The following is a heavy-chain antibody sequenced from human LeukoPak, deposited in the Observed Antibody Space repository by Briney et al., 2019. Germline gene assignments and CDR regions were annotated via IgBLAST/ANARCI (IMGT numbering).Heavy chain of an antibody. CDR1: GFTFTSSA. V-gene: IGHV1-58*02. Sequence: TSVKVSCKASGFTFTSSAMQWVRQARGQGSEGIGWIFVGRGNTNYAQKLRERVAINRDSSTRTAYMEGSRLRAEDTAVYYCATDPLAYCGGDCYPLGMDVWGKGTTVTVSS. CDR2: IFVGRGNT. CDR3: ATDPLAYCGGDCYPLGMDV. D-gene: IGHD2-21*02. J-gene: IGHJ6*04.